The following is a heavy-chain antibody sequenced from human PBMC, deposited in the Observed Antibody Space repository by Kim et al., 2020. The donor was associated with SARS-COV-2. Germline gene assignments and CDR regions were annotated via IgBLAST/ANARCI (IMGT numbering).Heavy chain of an antibody. CDR2: IYYSGST. V-gene: IGHV4-31*03. J-gene: IGHJ6*02. CDR3: AKYSGYSSGWYDRVQDYYGMDV. CDR1: GGSISSGGYY. Sequence: SETLSLTCTVSGGSISSGGYYWSWIRQHPGKGLEWIGYIYYSGSTYYNPSLKSRVTISVDTSKNQFSLKLSSVTAADTAVYYCAKYSGYSSGWYDRVQDYYGMDVWGQGTTVTVSS. D-gene: IGHD6-19*01.